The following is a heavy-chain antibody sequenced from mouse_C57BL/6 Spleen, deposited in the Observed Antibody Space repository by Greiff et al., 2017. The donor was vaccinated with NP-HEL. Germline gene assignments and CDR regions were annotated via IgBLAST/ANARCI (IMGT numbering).Heavy chain of an antibody. D-gene: IGHD1-1*01. Sequence: VQLQQSGAELVRPGASVTLSCKASGYTFTDYEMHWVKQTPVHGLEWIGAIDPETGGSAYNQKFKGKAILTADKSSSTAYMELRSLASEDSAVYYCTRYYYSFAYWGQGTLVTVSA. V-gene: IGHV1-15*01. J-gene: IGHJ3*01. CDR2: IDPETGGS. CDR1: GYTFTDYE. CDR3: TRYYYSFAY.